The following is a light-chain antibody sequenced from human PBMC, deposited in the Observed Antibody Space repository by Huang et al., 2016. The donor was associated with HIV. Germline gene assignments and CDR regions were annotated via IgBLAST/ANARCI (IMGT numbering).Light chain of an antibody. CDR2: LGS. CDR1: QSLRHRNGLNY. J-gene: IGKJ2*01. CDR3: MEALQTPYT. Sequence: VVMTQSPLSLPVPPGEPASISCRSSQSLRHRNGLNYLDWYLQKPGQSPQLLIHLGSIRACGVPDRFSGSGSGTDFSLNISRVEAEDAGIYYCMEALQTPYTFGQGTKLEI. V-gene: IGKV2-28*01.